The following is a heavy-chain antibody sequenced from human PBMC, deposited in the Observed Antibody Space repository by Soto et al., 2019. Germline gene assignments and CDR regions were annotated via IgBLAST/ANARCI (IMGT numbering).Heavy chain of an antibody. V-gene: IGHV1-69*13. CDR1: GGTFSSYA. CDR3: AREREGYYDLDY. CDR2: IIPIFGTA. J-gene: IGHJ4*02. Sequence: ASVKVSCKASGGTFSSYAISWVRQAPGQGLEWMGGIIPIFGTANYAQKFQGRVTITADESTSTAYMELSSLRSEDTAVYYCAREREGYYDLDYLGQGTLVTVSS. D-gene: IGHD3-22*01.